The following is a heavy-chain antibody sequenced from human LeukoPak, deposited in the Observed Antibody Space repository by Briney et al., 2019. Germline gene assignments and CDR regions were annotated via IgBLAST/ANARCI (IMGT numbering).Heavy chain of an antibody. V-gene: IGHV1-2*02. Sequence: ASVKVSCKASGYTFTGYYMHWVRQAPGQGLEWMGWINPNNDGTNYAQKVQGRVTMTRDTSISTAYMELSRLRSDDTAVYYCARGLSPGSPSAFDIWGQGTMVTVSS. CDR3: ARGLSPGSPSAFDI. CDR2: INPNNDGT. J-gene: IGHJ3*02. D-gene: IGHD3-10*01. CDR1: GYTFTGYY.